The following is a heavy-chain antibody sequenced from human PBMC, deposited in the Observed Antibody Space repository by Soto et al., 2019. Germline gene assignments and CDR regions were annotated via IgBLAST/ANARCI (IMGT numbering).Heavy chain of an antibody. V-gene: IGHV1-24*01. CDR1: GYTLTELS. CDR2: FDPEDGET. Sequence: ASVKVSFKVSGYTLTELSMHWVRQAPGKGLEWMGGFDPEDGETIYAQKFQGRVTMTEDTSTDTAYMELSSLRSEDTAVYYCATDFSAMAAAGVFDYWGQGTLVTVSS. CDR3: ATDFSAMAAAGVFDY. J-gene: IGHJ4*02. D-gene: IGHD6-13*01.